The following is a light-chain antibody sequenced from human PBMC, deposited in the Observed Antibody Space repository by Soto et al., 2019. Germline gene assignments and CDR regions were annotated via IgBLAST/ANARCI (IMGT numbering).Light chain of an antibody. V-gene: IGLV2-11*01. CDR1: SRDVGIYNY. J-gene: IGLJ2*01. Sequence: VLTQPRSVSGSPGQSVTVSCTGTSRDVGIYNYVSWYQQRPGTAPKVMIYDVTKRPSGVPDRFSGSKSANTASLTISGLQADDEADYYCCSYAGNYTLLFGGGTKLTVL. CDR2: DVT. CDR3: CSYAGNYTLL.